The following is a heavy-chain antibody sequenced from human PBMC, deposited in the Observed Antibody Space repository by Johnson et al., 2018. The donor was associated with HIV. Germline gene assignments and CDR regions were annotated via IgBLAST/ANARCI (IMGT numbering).Heavy chain of an antibody. Sequence: QVQLVESGGGVVQPGRSLRLSCAASGFTFSSYAMHWVRQAPGKGLEWVAVISYDGSNKYYADSVKGRFTISRDNSKNTLYLQMNSLRTEDTAVYYCARIRVAVFTEVVAFDIWGQGTMVTVSS. CDR1: GFTFSSYA. CDR3: ARIRVAVFTEVVAFDI. D-gene: IGHD3-22*01. J-gene: IGHJ3*02. V-gene: IGHV3-30-3*01. CDR2: ISYDGSNK.